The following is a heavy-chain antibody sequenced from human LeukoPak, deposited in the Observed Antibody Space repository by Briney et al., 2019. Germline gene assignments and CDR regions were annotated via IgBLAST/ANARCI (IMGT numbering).Heavy chain of an antibody. D-gene: IGHD5-24*01. Sequence: SVKVSXKASGGTFSSYAISWVRQAPGQGLEWMGRIIPIFGTANYAQKFKGRVTITTDESTSTAYMELSSLRSEDTAVYYCARDIADGYNWAAFDYWGQGTLVTVSS. V-gene: IGHV1-69*05. J-gene: IGHJ4*02. CDR3: ARDIADGYNWAAFDY. CDR2: IIPIFGTA. CDR1: GGTFSSYA.